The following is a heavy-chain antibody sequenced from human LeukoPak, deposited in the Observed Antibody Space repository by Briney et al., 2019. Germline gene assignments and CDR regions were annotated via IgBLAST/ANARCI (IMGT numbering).Heavy chain of an antibody. CDR3: ARDRDSSGRRYFDY. CDR1: GGSISSGVYY. D-gene: IGHD1-20*01. CDR2: IYYSGST. J-gene: IGHJ4*02. V-gene: IGHV4-31*03. Sequence: PSQTLSLTCTVSGGSISSGVYYWSWIRQHPGKGLEWIGYIYYSGSTYYNPSLKSRVTISVDTSKSQFSLKLSSVTAADTAVYYCARDRDSSGRRYFDYWGQGTLVTVSS.